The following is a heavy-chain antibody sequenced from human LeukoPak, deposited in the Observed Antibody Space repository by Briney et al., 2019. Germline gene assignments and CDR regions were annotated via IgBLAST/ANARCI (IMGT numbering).Heavy chain of an antibody. V-gene: IGHV4-34*01. J-gene: IGHJ3*02. CDR3: ATRGDYSDTSGNSYDALDI. CDR2: INHSGST. CDR1: GGSFSGYY. Sequence: SETLSLTCAVYGGSFSGYYWSWIRQPPGKGLEWIGEINHSGSTNYNPSLKSRVTVSADPSKTQFSLKLTSVTAADTAVYYCATRGDYSDTSGNSYDALDIWGQGTMVTVSS. D-gene: IGHD3-22*01.